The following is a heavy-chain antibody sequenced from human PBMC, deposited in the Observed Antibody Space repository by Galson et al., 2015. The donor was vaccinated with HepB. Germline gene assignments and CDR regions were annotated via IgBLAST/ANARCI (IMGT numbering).Heavy chain of an antibody. D-gene: IGHD1-26*01. J-gene: IGHJ4*02. CDR3: ARDAMGRGSGSYSAFDY. CDR1: GFTFNTYT. Sequence: LRLSCAASGFTFNTYTMQWIRQAPGKGLEWVATISSAGDIQFHADSVKGRFTFSRDNSENMLYLQMNSLRAEDTAVYYCARDAMGRGSGSYSAFDYWGQGALVTVSS. V-gene: IGHV3-30-3*01. CDR2: ISSAGDIQ.